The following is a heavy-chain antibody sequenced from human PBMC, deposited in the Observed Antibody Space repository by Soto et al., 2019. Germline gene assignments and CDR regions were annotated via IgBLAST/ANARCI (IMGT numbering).Heavy chain of an antibody. J-gene: IGHJ4*02. V-gene: IGHV3-48*01. CDR1: GFTFSYYI. D-gene: IGHD2-21*01. CDR3: ARDSLAQDY. CDR2: ISTGSTTI. Sequence: GGSLRLSCAASGFTFSYYIMNWVRQAPGKGLEWVSYISTGSTTIYYADSVKGRFTISRDNAKDSLYLQMNSLRAEDTAVYYCARDSLAQDYWGQGTLVTVSS.